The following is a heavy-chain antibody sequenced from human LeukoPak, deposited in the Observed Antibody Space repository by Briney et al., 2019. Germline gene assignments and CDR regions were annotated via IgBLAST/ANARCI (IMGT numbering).Heavy chain of an antibody. D-gene: IGHD2-15*01. J-gene: IGHJ6*03. V-gene: IGHV1-2*02. CDR1: GYTFTSYG. CDR3: ARDRGRYCSGGSCSLPLSYYMDV. Sequence: GASVKVSCKASGYTFTSYGISWVRQAPGQGLEWMGWINPNSGGTNYAQKFQGRVTMTRDTSISTAYMELSRLRSDDTAVYYCARDRGRYCSGGSCSLPLSYYMDVWGKGTTVTISS. CDR2: INPNSGGT.